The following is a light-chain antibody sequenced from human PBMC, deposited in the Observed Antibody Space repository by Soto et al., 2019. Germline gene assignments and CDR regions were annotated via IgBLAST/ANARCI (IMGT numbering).Light chain of an antibody. CDR3: QQRSNWLT. J-gene: IGKJ4*01. CDR2: DAS. V-gene: IGKV3-11*01. Sequence: EIVLTQSPAILSLSPCDRATLSCRASQSVSSYLAWYQQKPGQAPRLLIYDASNRATGIPARFSGSGSGTDFTLTISSLEPEDFAVYYCQQRSNWLTFGGGTKVDIK. CDR1: QSVSSY.